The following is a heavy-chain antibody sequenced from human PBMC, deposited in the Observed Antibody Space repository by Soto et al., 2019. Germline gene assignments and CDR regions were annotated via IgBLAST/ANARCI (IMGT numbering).Heavy chain of an antibody. CDR2: IYYNGRT. V-gene: IGHV4-59*01. J-gene: IGHJ6*02. CDR1: GGSTSSYY. D-gene: IGHD6-19*01. Sequence: QVQLQESGPGLVKPSETLSLTCLVSGGSTSSYYWSWIRQSPGKGLEWIGYIYYNGRTNYNPSLKSRVTLSIDTSKNQVSLKLSSLTAADTAVYYCARGRSSGWGGLDVWGQGTTVTVSS. CDR3: ARGRSSGWGGLDV.